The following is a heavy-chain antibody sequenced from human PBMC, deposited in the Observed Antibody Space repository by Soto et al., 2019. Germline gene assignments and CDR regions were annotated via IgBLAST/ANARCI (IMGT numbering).Heavy chain of an antibody. V-gene: IGHV3-23*01. Sequence: GGSLRLSCAASGFTFSSYAISWVRQAPGKGLEWVSAISGSGGSTYYADSVKGRFTISRDNSKNTLYLQMNSLRAEDTAVYYCAKDRPGIAAAGSEWFDPWGQGTLVTVSS. CDR3: AKDRPGIAAAGSEWFDP. CDR1: GFTFSSYA. CDR2: ISGSGGST. J-gene: IGHJ5*02. D-gene: IGHD6-13*01.